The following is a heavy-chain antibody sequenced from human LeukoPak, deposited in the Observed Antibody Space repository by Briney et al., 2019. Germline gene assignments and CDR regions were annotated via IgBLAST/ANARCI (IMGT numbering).Heavy chain of an antibody. CDR3: AREAITILGLVRTQTTKGPHRFDP. J-gene: IGHJ5*02. CDR2: INPSGGST. CDR1: GYTFTSYH. D-gene: IGHD3-3*01. Sequence: ASVKVSCKASGYTFTSYHMHWVRQAPGQGLEWMGIINPSGGSTNYAQKFRGRVTMTRDMSTNTVYMDLRSLRSEDTAVYYCAREAITILGLVRTQTTKGPHRFDPWGQGTLVTVSS. V-gene: IGHV1-46*01.